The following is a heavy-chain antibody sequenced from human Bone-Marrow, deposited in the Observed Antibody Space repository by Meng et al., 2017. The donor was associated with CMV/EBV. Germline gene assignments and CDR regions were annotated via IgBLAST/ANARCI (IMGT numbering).Heavy chain of an antibody. CDR3: ARAIVGGNDVFDI. J-gene: IGHJ3*02. D-gene: IGHD2/OR15-2a*01. V-gene: IGHV1-69*05. CDR2: IIPIFGTA. CDR1: GGTFSSYA. Sequence: SGKVFCKASGGTFSSYAISWVRQAPGQGLEWMGGIIPIFGTANYAQKFQGRVTITTDESTSTAYMELSSLRSEDTAVYYCARAIVGGNDVFDIWGRGTMVTVSS.